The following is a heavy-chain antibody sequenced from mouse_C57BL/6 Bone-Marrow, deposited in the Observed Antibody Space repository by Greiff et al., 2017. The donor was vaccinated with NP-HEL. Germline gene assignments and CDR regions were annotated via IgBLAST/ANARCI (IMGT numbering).Heavy chain of an antibody. D-gene: IGHD3-1*01. CDR1: GFTFSDYY. V-gene: IGHV5-12*01. CDR2: ISNGGGST. CDR3: ARQGYWWYFDV. J-gene: IGHJ1*03. Sequence: EVMLVESGGGLVQPGGSLKLSCAASGFTFSDYYMYWVRQTPEKRLEWVAYISNGGGSTYYPDTVKGRFTISRDNAKNTLYLQMSRLKSDDTAMYYCARQGYWWYFDVWGTGTTVTVSS.